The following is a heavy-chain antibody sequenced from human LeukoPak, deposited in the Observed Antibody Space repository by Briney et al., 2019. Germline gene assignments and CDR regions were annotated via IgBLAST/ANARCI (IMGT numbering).Heavy chain of an antibody. Sequence: GGSLRLSCAAFGFVFSSYAMSWVRQAPGKGLEWVSAISGSGGSTYYADSVKGRFTISRDNSKNTLYLQMNSLRAEDTAVYYCAKDLCSSTSCYAFDYWGQGTLVTVSS. CDR2: ISGSGGST. J-gene: IGHJ4*02. D-gene: IGHD2-2*01. V-gene: IGHV3-23*01. CDR3: AKDLCSSTSCYAFDY. CDR1: GFVFSSYA.